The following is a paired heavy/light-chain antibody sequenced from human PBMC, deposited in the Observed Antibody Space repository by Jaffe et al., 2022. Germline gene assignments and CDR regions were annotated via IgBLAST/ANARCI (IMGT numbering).Heavy chain of an antibody. D-gene: IGHD2-21*02. CDR3: AKAVTGGHDIHH. CDR2: IWNGRRDE. V-gene: IGHV3-33*03. Sequence: QVHLVESGGGVVQPGGSLRLSCAASGFAFSAYGMHWVRQAPGKGLEWLAFIWNGRRDENYADSVRGRFTVSTDISRNMLFLEMSSLRAEDTAVYYCAKAVTGGHDIHHWGQGTLVTVSA. CDR1: GFAFSAYG. J-gene: IGHJ4*02.
Light chain of an antibody. CDR3: QQLSIYPLT. Sequence: DIQLTQSPSFLSASVGDRVTITCRASQDVYRFLAWYQQKPGKAPQSLVYATYNLQSGVPSRFSGSGSETEYTLTINSLQPEDSATYYCQQLSIYPLTFGGGTKVEIK. J-gene: IGKJ4*01. V-gene: IGKV1-9*01. CDR1: QDVYRF. CDR2: ATY.